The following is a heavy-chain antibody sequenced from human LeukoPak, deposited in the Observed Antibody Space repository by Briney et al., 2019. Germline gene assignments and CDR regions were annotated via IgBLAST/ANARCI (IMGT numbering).Heavy chain of an antibody. Sequence: ASVKVSCKASGYTFTSYYMHWVRQAPGQGLEWMGIINPSGGSTSYAQKFQGRVTMTRDTSTSTVYMELSSLRSEDTAVYYCATESVGYCSGGSCYSADPWGQGTLATVSS. J-gene: IGHJ5*02. CDR2: INPSGGST. V-gene: IGHV1-46*01. CDR3: ATESVGYCSGGSCYSADP. D-gene: IGHD2-15*01. CDR1: GYTFTSYY.